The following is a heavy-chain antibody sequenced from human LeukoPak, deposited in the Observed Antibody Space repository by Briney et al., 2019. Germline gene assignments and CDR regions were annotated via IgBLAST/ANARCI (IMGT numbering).Heavy chain of an antibody. Sequence: PXXXLRLSCAXSGFTFSSYAMSWVRQAPGKGLEWVSAISGSGGSTYYADSVKGRFTISRDNSKNTLYLQMNSLRAEDTAVYYCAKDQRPTVMGVFVFWGQGTLVTVSS. V-gene: IGHV3-23*01. D-gene: IGHD3-16*02. CDR3: AKDQRPTVMGVFVF. CDR2: ISGSGGST. CDR1: GFTFSSYA. J-gene: IGHJ4*02.